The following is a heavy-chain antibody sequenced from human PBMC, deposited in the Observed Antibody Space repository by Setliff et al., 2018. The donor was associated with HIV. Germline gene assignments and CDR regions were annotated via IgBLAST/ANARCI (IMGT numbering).Heavy chain of an antibody. CDR2: IFDSGTT. D-gene: IGHD3-22*01. CDR3: GRNRGNGWYYYDS. Sequence: KSSETLSLTCTVSGGSITSYYWNWIRQSPGKGLEWIGYIFDSGTTKYNPSVTSRVTISVDASKNQFFLQLISVTAADTAVYYCGRNRGNGWYYYDSWGQGTLVTVSS. J-gene: IGHJ4*02. V-gene: IGHV4-4*09. CDR1: GGSITSYY.